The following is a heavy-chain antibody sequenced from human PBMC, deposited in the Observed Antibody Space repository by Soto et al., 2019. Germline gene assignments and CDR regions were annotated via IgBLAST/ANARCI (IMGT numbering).Heavy chain of an antibody. CDR1: GFTFSSYA. Sequence: GGSLRLSCAASGFTFSSYAMSWVRQAPGKGLEWVSAISGSGGSTYYADSVKGRFTISRDNSKNTLYLQMNSLRAEDTAVYYCAKRSLVVPAATRYYYMDVWGKGTTVTVSS. J-gene: IGHJ6*03. D-gene: IGHD2-2*01. V-gene: IGHV3-23*01. CDR3: AKRSLVVPAATRYYYMDV. CDR2: ISGSGGST.